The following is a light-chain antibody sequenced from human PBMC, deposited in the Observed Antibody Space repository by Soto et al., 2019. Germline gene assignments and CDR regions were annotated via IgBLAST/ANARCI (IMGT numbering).Light chain of an antibody. Sequence: EIVLTQSPGTLSLSPGERATLSCRASQSISSSYLAWYQQKPGQAPRLLIYGASSRATGIPDRFSGSGSGTDFTLTISRLEPEDFAVYYCQHYDSSLFTFGQGNKLDFK. CDR3: QHYDSSLFT. CDR1: QSISSSY. V-gene: IGKV3-20*01. CDR2: GAS. J-gene: IGKJ2*01.